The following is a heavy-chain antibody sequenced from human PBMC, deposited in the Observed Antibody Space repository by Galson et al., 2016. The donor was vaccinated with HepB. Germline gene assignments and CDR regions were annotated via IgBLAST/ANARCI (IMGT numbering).Heavy chain of an antibody. CDR1: GFTLRTYA. V-gene: IGHV3-23*01. D-gene: IGHD6-13*01. CDR3: ASKPPAGTNEVT. Sequence: SLRLSCAATGFTLRTYAMSWVRQGPGKGLEWVSGITGADADTYYADAVKGRFTISRDNAKNTLYLQMNSLRAEDTAVYYCASKPPAGTNEVTWGQGTLVTVSS. CDR2: ITGADADT. J-gene: IGHJ5*02.